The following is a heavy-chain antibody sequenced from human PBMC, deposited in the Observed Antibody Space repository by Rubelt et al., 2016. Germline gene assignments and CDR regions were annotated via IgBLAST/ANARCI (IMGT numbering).Heavy chain of an antibody. CDR3: ARQRLYCSRTSCYDLDY. D-gene: IGHD2-2*01. Sequence: QLLLQESGPGLVKPSETLSLTCTVSGGSISSSSYYWGWIRQPPGEGLEWIGSIYYSGDSYYNPSLKSRVTMSVDTSQNQVSLKLTSVTAADTAVYYCARQRLYCSRTSCYDLDYWGQGTLVTVSS. V-gene: IGHV4-39*01. CDR1: GGSISSSSYY. CDR2: IYYSGDS. J-gene: IGHJ4*02.